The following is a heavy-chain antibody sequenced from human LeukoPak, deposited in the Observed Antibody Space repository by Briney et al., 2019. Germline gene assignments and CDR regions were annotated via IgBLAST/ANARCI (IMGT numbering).Heavy chain of an antibody. V-gene: IGHV4-39*07. CDR3: ARDYDSSGYYHNWFDP. CDR1: GGSISSSTFY. CDR2: IYYSGST. J-gene: IGHJ5*02. Sequence: SETLSLTCTVSGGSISSSTFYWGWVRQPPGKGLEWIGTIYYSGSTYYSPSLKSRVTISVDTSKNQFSLKLSSVTAADTAVYCCARDYDSSGYYHNWFDPWGQGTLVTVSS. D-gene: IGHD3-22*01.